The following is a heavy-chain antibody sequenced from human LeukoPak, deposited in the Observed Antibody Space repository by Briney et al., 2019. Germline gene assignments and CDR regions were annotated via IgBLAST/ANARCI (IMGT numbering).Heavy chain of an antibody. V-gene: IGHV1-18*01. Sequence: ASVKVSCKASGYTFTSYGISWVRQAPGQGLEWMAWINAYNGDTNYAQKLQGRVTLTTETSTSTAYMELRSLRSDDTAVYYCARDGSGVWFDYWGQGTLVTVSS. CDR3: ARDGSGVWFDY. CDR1: GYTFTSYG. CDR2: INAYNGDT. J-gene: IGHJ4*02. D-gene: IGHD3-10*01.